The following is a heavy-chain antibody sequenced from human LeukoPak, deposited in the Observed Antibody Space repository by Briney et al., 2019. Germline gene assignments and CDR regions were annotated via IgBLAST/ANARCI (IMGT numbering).Heavy chain of an antibody. V-gene: IGHV3-23*01. CDR2: ITGTADKT. Sequence: HPGGSLRLSCAASGFTFSTYAMSWVRQAPGKGLEWVSSITGTADKTYDADSVKGRFTISRDNSKNTLSLQMSSLRVEDTAIYYCARRGGSRGWGAFDIWGQGTIVTVSS. D-gene: IGHD6-19*01. CDR1: GFTFSTYA. J-gene: IGHJ3*02. CDR3: ARRGGSRGWGAFDI.